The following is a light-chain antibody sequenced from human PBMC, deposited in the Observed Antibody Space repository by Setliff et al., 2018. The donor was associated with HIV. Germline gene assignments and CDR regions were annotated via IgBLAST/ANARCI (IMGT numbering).Light chain of an antibody. J-gene: IGLJ1*01. CDR3: SSYTSSNTPYV. Sequence: QSVLTQPASVSGSPGQSITIFCIGTISDVGGYNYVSWYQQYPGKAPKLMIYEVSNRPSGVSNRFSGSKSGNTASLTISGLQDEDEADYYCSSYTSSNTPYVFGTGTKV. V-gene: IGLV2-14*01. CDR2: EVS. CDR1: ISDVGGYNY.